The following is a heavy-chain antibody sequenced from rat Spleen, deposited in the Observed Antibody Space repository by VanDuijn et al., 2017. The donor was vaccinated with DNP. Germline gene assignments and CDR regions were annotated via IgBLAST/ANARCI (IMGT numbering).Heavy chain of an antibody. CDR1: GYSITSNY. CDR2: ISYSGST. D-gene: IGHD1-7*01. CDR3: ARHTTGIDY. Sequence: EVQLQESGPGLVKPSQSLSLTCSVTGYSITSNYWAWIRKFPGNKMEWIGHISYSGSTSYNPSLKSRISITRDTSKNQFFLQLNSVTTEDTATYYCARHTTGIDYWGQGVMVTVSS. J-gene: IGHJ2*01. V-gene: IGHV3-1*01.